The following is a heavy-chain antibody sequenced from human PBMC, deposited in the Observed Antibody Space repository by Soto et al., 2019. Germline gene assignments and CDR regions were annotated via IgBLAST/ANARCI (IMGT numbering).Heavy chain of an antibody. V-gene: IGHV3-7*01. D-gene: IGHD2-15*01. CDR3: ARDSYEDIVVVVAATPSHNWFDP. CDR2: IKQDGSEK. CDR1: GFTFSSYW. J-gene: IGHJ5*02. Sequence: PGGSLRLSCAASGFTFSSYWMSWVRQAPGKGLEWVANIKQDGSEKYYVDSVKGRFTISRDNAKNSLYLQMNSLRAEDTAVYYCARDSYEDIVVVVAATPSHNWFDPWGQGTLVTVSS.